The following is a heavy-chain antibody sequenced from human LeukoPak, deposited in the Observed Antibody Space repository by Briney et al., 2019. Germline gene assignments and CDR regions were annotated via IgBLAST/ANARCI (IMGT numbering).Heavy chain of an antibody. J-gene: IGHJ6*02. Sequence: GSSVKVSCEASGGTFSSYAISWVRQAPGQGLEWMGRIIPILGIANYAQKFQGRDTITADKSTSTAYMELSSLRSEDTAVYYCARDLIVVVPAAMTMVRGNYYYGMDVWGQGTTVTVSS. D-gene: IGHD2-2*01. V-gene: IGHV1-69*04. CDR3: ARDLIVVVPAAMTMVRGNYYYGMDV. CDR1: GGTFSSYA. CDR2: IIPILGIA.